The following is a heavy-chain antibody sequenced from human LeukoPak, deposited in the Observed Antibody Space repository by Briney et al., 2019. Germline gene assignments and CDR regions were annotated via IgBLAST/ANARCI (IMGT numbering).Heavy chain of an antibody. D-gene: IGHD2-15*01. CDR2: IRYDGSNK. Sequence: GGSLRLSCAASGFTFSSYGMHWVRQAPGKGLEWVAFIRYDGSNKYYADSVKGRFTISRDNSKNTLYLQMNSLRAEDTAVYYCAKDRVVVAATPNSFDYWGQGTLVTVSS. CDR3: AKDRVVVAATPNSFDY. CDR1: GFTFSSYG. V-gene: IGHV3-30*02. J-gene: IGHJ4*02.